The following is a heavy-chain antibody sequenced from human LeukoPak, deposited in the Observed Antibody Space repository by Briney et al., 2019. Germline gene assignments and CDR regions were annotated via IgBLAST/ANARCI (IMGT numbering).Heavy chain of an antibody. CDR2: IYHSGST. CDR3: ARVTITNCSSTSCYDIWFDP. Sequence: SETLSLTCAVSGGSISSSNWWSWVRQPPGKGLEWIGEIYHSGSTNYNPSPKSRVTISVDKSKNQFSLKLSSVTAADTAVYYCARVTITNCSSTSCYDIWFDPWGQGTLVTVSS. D-gene: IGHD2-2*01. J-gene: IGHJ5*02. CDR1: GGSISSSNW. V-gene: IGHV4-4*02.